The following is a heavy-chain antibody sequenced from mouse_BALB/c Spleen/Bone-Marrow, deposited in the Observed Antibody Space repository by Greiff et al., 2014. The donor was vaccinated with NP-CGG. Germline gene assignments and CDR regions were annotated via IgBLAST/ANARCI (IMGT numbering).Heavy chain of an antibody. CDR2: IWGDGNT. CDR1: GFSLTGYG. CDR3: ARVYYDYDWWYFDV. Sequence: QVQLQQPGPGLVAPSQSLSITCTVSGFSLTGYGVNWVRQPPGKGLEWLGMIWGDGNTDYNSDLKSRLSISKDNSKSQVFLKMNSLQTDDTARYYCARVYYDYDWWYFDVWGAGTTVTVSS. D-gene: IGHD2-4*01. V-gene: IGHV2-6-7*01. J-gene: IGHJ1*01.